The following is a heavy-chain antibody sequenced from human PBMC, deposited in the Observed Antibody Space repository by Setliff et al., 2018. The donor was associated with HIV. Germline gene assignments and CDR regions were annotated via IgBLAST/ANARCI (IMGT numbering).Heavy chain of an antibody. CDR3: ARLRYYDILTGYAFDY. D-gene: IGHD3-9*01. CDR2: VYSSGNI. J-gene: IGHJ4*02. V-gene: IGHV4-39*01. CDR1: GGSISSSAYY. Sequence: SETLSLTCSVSGGSISSSAYYWGWIRQPPGKGLEWIGTVYSSGNIYYNPSLKSRVTISADTSKKQFSLKLSSVTAADTAVYYCARLRYYDILTGYAFDYWGQGTLVTVS.